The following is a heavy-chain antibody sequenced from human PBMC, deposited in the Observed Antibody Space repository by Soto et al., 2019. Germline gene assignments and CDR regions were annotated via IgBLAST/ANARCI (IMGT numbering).Heavy chain of an antibody. CDR2: ISSSGDSP. Sequence: GGSLRLSCAASGFTFSNYAMSWVRQAPGKGLEWVSAISSSGDSPYYADSVKGRFTVSRDNAKNSMYLQMNILRAEDTAVYYCARALGGDSCSWGQGTLVTVSS. CDR3: ARALGGDSCS. CDR1: GFTFSNYA. D-gene: IGHD2-15*01. J-gene: IGHJ5*02. V-gene: IGHV3-23*01.